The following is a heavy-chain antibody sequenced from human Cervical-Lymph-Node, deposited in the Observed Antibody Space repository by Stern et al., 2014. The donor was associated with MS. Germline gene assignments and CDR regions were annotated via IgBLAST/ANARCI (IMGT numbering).Heavy chain of an antibody. Sequence: QVQLQESGPGLVKPSETLSLTCSVSGGSITYYHWAWIRQSPGKGLEWIGYVYSAGSTSYNPSLRSRVTMSLDTSKNQFSLKLNSVTAADSAVYYCARVVAHSWFDPWGQGTLVTVPS. CDR2: VYSAGST. CDR3: ARVVAHSWFDP. V-gene: IGHV4-59*01. CDR1: GGSITYYH. J-gene: IGHJ5*02.